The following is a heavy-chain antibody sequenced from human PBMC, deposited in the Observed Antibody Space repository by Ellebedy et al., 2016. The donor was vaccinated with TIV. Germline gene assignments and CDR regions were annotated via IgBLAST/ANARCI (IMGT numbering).Heavy chain of an antibody. CDR2: ISGHDGDT. Sequence: AASVKVSCKASGYTFISYGISWVRQAPGQGLEWMGWISGHDGDTNYAQKLQGRVTMTTDTSTSTAYMELRSLRSDDTAVYYCARDQQQLVIHNYYGLDVWGQGTTVTVSS. D-gene: IGHD6-13*01. CDR1: GYTFISYG. V-gene: IGHV1-18*04. CDR3: ARDQQQLVIHNYYGLDV. J-gene: IGHJ6*02.